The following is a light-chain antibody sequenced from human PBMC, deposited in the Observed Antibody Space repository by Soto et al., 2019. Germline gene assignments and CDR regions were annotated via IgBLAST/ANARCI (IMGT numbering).Light chain of an antibody. CDR2: DVS. CDR1: SSDVGGYNS. Sequence: QSALTQPASVSGSPGQSITISCTGTSSDVGGYNSVSWYQHHPGKAPKLIISDVSNRPSGLSNRFSGSKSGNTASLTISGLQAEDEADYYCSSYASSSTVLFGGGTELTVL. CDR3: SSYASSSTVL. V-gene: IGLV2-14*03. J-gene: IGLJ2*01.